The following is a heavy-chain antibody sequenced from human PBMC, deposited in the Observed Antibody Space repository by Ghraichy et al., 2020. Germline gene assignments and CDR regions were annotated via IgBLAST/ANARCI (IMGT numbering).Heavy chain of an antibody. CDR3: ARGEFGLGD. V-gene: IGHV3-74*01. D-gene: IGHD3/OR15-3a*01. CDR2: ISPGCNII. J-gene: IGHJ4*02. CDR1: GFTLANHW. Sequence: GGSLRLSCAASGFTLANHWMYWVRQVPGKGLLWVSHISPGCNIINYAGSLTGRFTISRDIAKNTLFLQMNSLRVDDTAIYYCARGEFGLGDWGRGTLVTVSS.